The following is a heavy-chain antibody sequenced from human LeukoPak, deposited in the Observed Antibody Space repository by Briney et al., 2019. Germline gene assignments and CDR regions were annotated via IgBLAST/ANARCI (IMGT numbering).Heavy chain of an antibody. CDR2: ISSSGSTR. CDR3: ARDPKGYSSSGGWFDP. V-gene: IGHV3-48*03. Sequence: GGSLRLSCAASGVTFSSYEMNWVRQAPGQGLEWVSYISSSGSTRYYADSVKGRFTISRDNAKNSLYLQMNSLRAEDTAVYYCARDPKGYSSSGGWFDPWGQGTLVTVSS. D-gene: IGHD6-13*01. CDR1: GVTFSSYE. J-gene: IGHJ5*02.